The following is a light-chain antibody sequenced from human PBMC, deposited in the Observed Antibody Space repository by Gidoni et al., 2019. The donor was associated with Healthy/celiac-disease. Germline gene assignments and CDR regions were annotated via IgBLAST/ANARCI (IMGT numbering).Light chain of an antibody. CDR2: DAS. J-gene: IGKJ3*01. CDR1: QDSSNY. Sequence: DIQMTQSPSSLSASVGDRVTITCQASQDSSNYLNWYQQKPGKPPKLLIYDASNLETGVPSRFSGSGSGTDFTFTISSLQPEDIATYYCQQYDNLPSFTFGPGTKVDIK. V-gene: IGKV1-33*01. CDR3: QQYDNLPSFT.